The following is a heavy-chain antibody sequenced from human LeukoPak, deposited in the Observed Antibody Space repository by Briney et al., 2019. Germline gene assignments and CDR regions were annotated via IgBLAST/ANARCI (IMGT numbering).Heavy chain of an antibody. Sequence: KASETLSLTCTVSGGSISSYYWSWIRQPAGKGLEWIGRIYTSGSTNYNPSLKSRVTMSVDTSKNQFSLKLSSVTAADTAVYYCARVRGPVTDLCYYMDVWGKGTTVTVSS. CDR2: IYTSGST. D-gene: IGHD4-11*01. CDR1: GGSISSYY. V-gene: IGHV4-4*07. CDR3: ARVRGPVTDLCYYMDV. J-gene: IGHJ6*03.